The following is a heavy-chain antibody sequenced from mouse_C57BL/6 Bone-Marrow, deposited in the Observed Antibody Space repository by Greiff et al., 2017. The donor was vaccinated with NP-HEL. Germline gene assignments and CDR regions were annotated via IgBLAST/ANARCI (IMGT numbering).Heavy chain of an antibody. CDR1: DSEVFPIAY. CDR3: ARGITTVVATYWYFDV. J-gene: IGHJ1*03. D-gene: IGHD1-1*01. CDR2: ILPSIGRT. V-gene: IGHV15-2*01. Sequence: VQLQESGSELRSPGSSVKLSCKDFDSEVFPIAYMSWVRQKPGHGFEWIGGILPSIGRTIYGEKFEDKATLDADTLSNTAYLELNSLTSEDSAIYYCARGITTVVATYWYFDVWGTGTTVTVSS.